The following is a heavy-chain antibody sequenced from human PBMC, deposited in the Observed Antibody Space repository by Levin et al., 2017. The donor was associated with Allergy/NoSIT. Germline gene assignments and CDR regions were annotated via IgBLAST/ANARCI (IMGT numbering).Heavy chain of an antibody. Sequence: GGSLRLSCAASGFTFSSYAMSWVRQAPGKGLEWVSAISGSGGSTYYADSVKGRFTISRDNSKNTLYLQMNSLRAEDTAVYYCAKDHHCSSTSCYGDYFDYWGQGTLVTVSS. V-gene: IGHV3-23*01. CDR1: GFTFSSYA. J-gene: IGHJ4*02. CDR3: AKDHHCSSTSCYGDYFDY. D-gene: IGHD2-2*01. CDR2: ISGSGGST.